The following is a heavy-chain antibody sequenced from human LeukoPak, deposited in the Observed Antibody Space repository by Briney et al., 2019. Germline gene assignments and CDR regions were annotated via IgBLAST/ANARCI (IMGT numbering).Heavy chain of an antibody. D-gene: IGHD4-17*01. V-gene: IGHV4-34*01. CDR3: ARRRLTVTYPFDY. J-gene: IGHJ4*02. Sequence: SSETLSLTCAVYGGSFSGYHWSWIRQPPGKGLEWIGEINHSGSTNYNPSLKSRVTISVDTSKNQFSLKLSSVTAADTAVYYCARRRLTVTYPFDYWGQGTLVTVSS. CDR2: INHSGST. CDR1: GGSFSGYH.